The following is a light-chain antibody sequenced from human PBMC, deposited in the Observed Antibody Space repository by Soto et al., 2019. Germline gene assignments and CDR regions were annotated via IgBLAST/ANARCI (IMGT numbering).Light chain of an antibody. Sequence: DIQMTQSPSSLSASVGDRVTIPCRASQGINNFLAWYQQKPGKVPKLLIYAASTLQSGVPSRFSGSGSGTDFTLTISSLQPEYVATYYCQKYNSASHTFRQGTKLEIK. V-gene: IGKV1-27*01. CDR3: QKYNSASHT. CDR2: AAS. CDR1: QGINNF. J-gene: IGKJ2*01.